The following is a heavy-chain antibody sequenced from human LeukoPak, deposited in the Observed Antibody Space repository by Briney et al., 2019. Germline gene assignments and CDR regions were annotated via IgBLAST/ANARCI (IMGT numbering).Heavy chain of an antibody. V-gene: IGHV3-21*01. D-gene: IGHD6-13*01. J-gene: IGHJ3*02. Sequence: PGGSLRLSCAASGFTFSSYSMNWVRQAPGKGLEWVSSISSSSSYIYYADSVKGRFTISRDNAKNSLYLQMNSLRAEDTAVYYCARGAWSSSWSGDDAFDIWGQGTMVTVSS. CDR1: GFTFSSYS. CDR2: ISSSSSYI. CDR3: ARGAWSSSWSGDDAFDI.